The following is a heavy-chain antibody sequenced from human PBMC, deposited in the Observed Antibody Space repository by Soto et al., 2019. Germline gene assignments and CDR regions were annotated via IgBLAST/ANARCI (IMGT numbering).Heavy chain of an antibody. CDR1: GGTFSSYA. Sequence: SVKVSRKASGGTFSSYAISWVRQAPGQGLEWMGGIIPIFGTANYAQKFQGRVTITADKSTSTAYMELSSLRSEDTAVYYCARDLVRAGLYSGSYDYWGQGTLVTVS. CDR3: ARDLVRAGLYSGSYDY. D-gene: IGHD1-26*01. CDR2: IIPIFGTA. V-gene: IGHV1-69*06. J-gene: IGHJ4*02.